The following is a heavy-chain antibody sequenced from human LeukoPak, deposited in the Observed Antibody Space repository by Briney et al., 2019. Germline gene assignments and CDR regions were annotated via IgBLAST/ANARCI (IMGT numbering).Heavy chain of an antibody. D-gene: IGHD3-10*01. J-gene: IGHJ5*02. CDR2: INHSGST. Sequence: PGGSLRLSCAASGFTFDDYGMSWVRQAPGKGLEWIGEINHSGSTNYNPSLKSRVTISVDTSKNQFSLKLSSVTAADTAVYYCAREGPWLWTYYYGSGSYNRWFDPWGQGTLVTVSS. CDR1: GFTFDDYG. CDR3: AREGPWLWTYYYGSGSYNRWFDP. V-gene: IGHV4-34*01.